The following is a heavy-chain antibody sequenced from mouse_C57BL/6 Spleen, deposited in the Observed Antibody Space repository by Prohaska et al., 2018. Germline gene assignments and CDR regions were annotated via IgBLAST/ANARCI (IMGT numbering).Heavy chain of an antibody. CDR1: GFSFNTYA. Sequence: EVQLVESGGGLVQPKGSLKLSCAASGFSFNTYAMNWVRQAPGKGLEWVDRIRSKSKNYATYYADSVKDRFTISRDDSESMLYLQMNNLKTEDTAMYYCVRHSNLWYFDVWGTGTTVTVSS. D-gene: IGHD2-5*01. CDR3: VRHSNLWYFDV. J-gene: IGHJ1*03. CDR2: IRSKSKNYAT. V-gene: IGHV10-1*01.